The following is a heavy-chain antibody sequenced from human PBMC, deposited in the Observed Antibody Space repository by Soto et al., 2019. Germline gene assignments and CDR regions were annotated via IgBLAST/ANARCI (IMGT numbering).Heavy chain of an antibody. Sequence: QVHLVESGGGVVQPGRSLRLSCAASGFTFSNYGMHWVRRAPGKGLEWVAVIWVDGSNKYYADSVKGRFTISRDNSKNTLYLQMNSLRAEDTAVYYCARHESDYWGQGTLVTVSS. V-gene: IGHV3-33*01. CDR2: IWVDGSNK. CDR3: ARHESDY. CDR1: GFTFSNYG. J-gene: IGHJ4*02.